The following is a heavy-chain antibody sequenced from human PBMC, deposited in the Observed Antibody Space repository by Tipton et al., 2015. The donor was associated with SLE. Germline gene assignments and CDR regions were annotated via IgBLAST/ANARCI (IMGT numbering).Heavy chain of an antibody. V-gene: IGHV4-34*01. CDR3: AGSYDSSPYYFDY. CDR2: INHSGST. D-gene: IGHD3-16*01. J-gene: IGHJ4*02. CDR1: GGSFSGYY. Sequence: TLSLTCAAYGGSFSGYYWSWIRQPPGKGLEWIGEINHSGSTNYNPSLKSRVTISVDKSKNQFSLRLSSVTAADTAVYYCAGSYDSSPYYFDYWGQGTLVTVSS.